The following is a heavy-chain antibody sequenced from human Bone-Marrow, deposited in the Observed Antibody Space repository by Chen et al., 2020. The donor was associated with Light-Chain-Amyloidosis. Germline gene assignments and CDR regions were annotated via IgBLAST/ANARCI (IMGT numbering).Heavy chain of an antibody. J-gene: IGHJ4*02. Sequence: EVQLEQSGPDVKKTGASLKISCKGSGYTCPKSGIGWVRQMPGKGLEWMGVIYPDDSAARYSPSFEGQVTISADKSITTAYLQWRSLKASDTAMYYCARRRDGYNFDYWGQGTLVTVSS. CDR1: GYTCPKSG. D-gene: IGHD5-12*01. CDR3: ARRRDGYNFDY. CDR2: IYPDDSAA. V-gene: IGHV5-51*01.